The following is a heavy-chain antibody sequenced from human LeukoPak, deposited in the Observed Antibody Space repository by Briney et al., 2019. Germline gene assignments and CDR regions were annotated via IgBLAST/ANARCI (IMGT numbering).Heavy chain of an antibody. D-gene: IGHD3-22*01. CDR3: ARGISYYDSSGYYTAYYFDY. CDR1: GGSISSYY. CDR2: IYYSGST. V-gene: IGHV4-59*01. J-gene: IGHJ4*02. Sequence: SETLSLTCTVSGGSISSYYWSWIRQPPGKGLEWIGYIYYSGSTNYNPSLKSRVTISVDTSKNQFSLKLSSVTAAGTAVYYCARGISYYDSSGYYTAYYFDYWGQGTLVTVSS.